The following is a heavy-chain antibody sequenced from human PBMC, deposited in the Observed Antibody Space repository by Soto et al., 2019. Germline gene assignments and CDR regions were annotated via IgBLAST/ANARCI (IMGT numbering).Heavy chain of an antibody. CDR3: ARDDGWLVLDY. CDR2: ITIRSSYI. V-gene: IGHV3-21*06. J-gene: IGHJ4*02. Sequence: EVQLVESGGGRVKPGGSLRLSFAASGFAFISYSMNWVRQAPGKGLEWVAFITIRSSYIYYADSVRGRFTISRDNAKNSLYLQMDGLRAEDTAVYYCARDDGWLVLDYWGQGTLVTVSS. CDR1: GFAFISYS. D-gene: IGHD6-19*01.